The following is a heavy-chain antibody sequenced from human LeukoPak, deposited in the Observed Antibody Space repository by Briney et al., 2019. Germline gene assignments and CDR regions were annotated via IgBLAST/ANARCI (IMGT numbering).Heavy chain of an antibody. Sequence: SETLSLTCAVYGGSFSAYCWSWIRQPPGKGLEWIGEINHSGSINYNPSLKSRVTISVDTSKNQFSLKVSSVTAADTAVYYCARAGYYDSSGYYYWYIDYWGQGTLVTVSS. D-gene: IGHD3-22*01. CDR3: ARAGYYDSSGYYYWYIDY. CDR1: GGSFSAYC. V-gene: IGHV4-34*01. J-gene: IGHJ4*02. CDR2: INHSGSI.